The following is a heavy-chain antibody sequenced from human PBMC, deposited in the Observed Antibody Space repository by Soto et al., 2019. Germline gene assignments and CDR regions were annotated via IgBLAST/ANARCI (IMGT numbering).Heavy chain of an antibody. V-gene: IGHV4-30-4*01. CDR2: IYYSGST. CDR3: ARGRGDSSGWYHAGRWFDP. J-gene: IGHJ5*02. CDR1: GGSISSGDYY. Sequence: PSETLSLTCTVSGGSISSGDYYWSWIRQPPGKGLEWIGYIYYSGSTYYNPSLKSRVTISVDTSKNQFSLKLSSVTAADTAVYYCARGRGDSSGWYHAGRWFDPWGQGTLVTVSS. D-gene: IGHD6-19*01.